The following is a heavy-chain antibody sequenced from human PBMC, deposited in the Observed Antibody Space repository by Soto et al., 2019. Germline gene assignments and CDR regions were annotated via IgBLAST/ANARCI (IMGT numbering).Heavy chain of an antibody. V-gene: IGHV6-1*01. CDR2: TYYRSKWYN. CDR1: GDSVSSNSAA. J-gene: IGHJ6*02. Sequence: TLSLTCAISGDSVSSNSAAWNWIRQSPSRGLEWLGRTYYRSKWYNDYAVSVKSRITINPDTSKNQFSLQLNSVTPEDTAVYYCARDVGYCSGGSCYYHYYGLDCWGQGTTVNVAS. D-gene: IGHD2-15*01. CDR3: ARDVGYCSGGSCYYHYYGLDC.